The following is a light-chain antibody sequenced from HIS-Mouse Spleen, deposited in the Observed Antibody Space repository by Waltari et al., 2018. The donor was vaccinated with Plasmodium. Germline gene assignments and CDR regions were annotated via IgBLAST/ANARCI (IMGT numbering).Light chain of an antibody. V-gene: IGKV1-33*01. CDR1: QDISNY. Sequence: DIQMTQSPSSLSASVGDSVTITCQASQDISNYLNWYPQKPGKAPKLLIYDASNLETGVPSRFSGSGSGTDFTFTISSLQPEDIATYYCQQYDNLPPLFTFGPGTKVDIK. CDR2: DAS. J-gene: IGKJ3*01. CDR3: QQYDNLPPLFT.